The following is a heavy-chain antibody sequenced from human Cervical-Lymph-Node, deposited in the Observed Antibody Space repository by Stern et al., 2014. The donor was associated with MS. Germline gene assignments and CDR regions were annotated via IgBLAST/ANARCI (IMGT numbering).Heavy chain of an antibody. CDR1: GGSISSGGYY. D-gene: IGHD5-12*01. CDR3: ARGLAHSYYGMDV. V-gene: IGHV4-31*01. J-gene: IGHJ6*02. CDR2: IYYSGST. Sequence: QVQLQESGPGLVKPSQTLSLTCTVSGGSISSGGYYWSWIRQHPGKGLEWIGYIYYSGSTYYNPSLKGLVTISVDTSKNQFSLKLSSVTAADTAVYYCARGLAHSYYGMDVWGQGTTVTVSS.